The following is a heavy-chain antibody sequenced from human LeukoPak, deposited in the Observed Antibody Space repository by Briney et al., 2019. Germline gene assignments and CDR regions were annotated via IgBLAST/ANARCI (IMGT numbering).Heavy chain of an antibody. CDR1: GGSISSRSYY. J-gene: IGHJ6*02. CDR3: ARWANDYGDYADYYYYGMDV. Sequence: PSETLSLTCSVSGGSISSRSYYWGWVRQPPGKGLEWIGSTYYTGTTYYNPSLRSRVTISGDTSKNQFSLKLSSVTAADTAVYYCARWANDYGDYADYYYYGMDVWGQGTTVTVSS. V-gene: IGHV4-39*01. D-gene: IGHD4-17*01. CDR2: TYYTGTT.